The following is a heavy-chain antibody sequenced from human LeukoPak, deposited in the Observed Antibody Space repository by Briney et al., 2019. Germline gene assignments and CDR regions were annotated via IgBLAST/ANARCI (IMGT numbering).Heavy chain of an antibody. CDR1: GGSISSGGYY. CDR2: IYYSGST. CDR3: ARDRGIASP. Sequence: SQTLSLTCPVSGGSISSGGYYWSWTRQHPGKALEWIGYIYYSGSTYYNPSLKSRVNISVDTSKNQFSLKLSSVTAADTAVYYCARDRGIASPWGQGTLVTVSS. J-gene: IGHJ5*02. D-gene: IGHD6-13*01. V-gene: IGHV4-31*03.